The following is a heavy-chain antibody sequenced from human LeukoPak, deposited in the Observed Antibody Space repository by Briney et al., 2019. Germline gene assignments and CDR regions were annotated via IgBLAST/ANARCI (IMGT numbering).Heavy chain of an antibody. CDR2: ISGSGGRT. CDR1: GFNFSNYA. CDR3: AKNLARFGGNYYYYYMDV. D-gene: IGHD3-10*01. J-gene: IGHJ6*03. Sequence: GGSLRLSCAASGFNFSNYAMSWVRQAPGKGLEWVSTISGSGGRTYYADSVKGRFTISRDNSKNTLSLQMNSLRAEDTAVYYCAKNLARFGGNYYYYYMDVWGKGTTVTISS. V-gene: IGHV3-23*01.